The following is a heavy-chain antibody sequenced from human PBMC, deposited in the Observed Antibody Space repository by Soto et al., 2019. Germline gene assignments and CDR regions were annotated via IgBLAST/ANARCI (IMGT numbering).Heavy chain of an antibody. D-gene: IGHD1-26*01. CDR3: ARPRWSGSYLPFDY. Sequence: QVQLVESGGGVVQPGRSLRLSCAASGFTFSSYAMHWVRQAPGKGLEWVAVISYDGSNKYYADSVKGRFTISRDNSKNTLYLQMNSLRAEDTAVNYCARPRWSGSYLPFDYWGQGTLVTVSS. V-gene: IGHV3-30-3*01. CDR2: ISYDGSNK. J-gene: IGHJ4*02. CDR1: GFTFSSYA.